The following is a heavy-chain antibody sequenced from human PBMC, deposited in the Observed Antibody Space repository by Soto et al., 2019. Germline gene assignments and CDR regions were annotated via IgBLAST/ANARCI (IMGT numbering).Heavy chain of an antibody. Sequence: QVQLVESGGGVVQPGRSLRLSCAASGFTFSSYAMHWVSQAPGKGLEWVAVISYDGSNKYYADSVKGRFTISRDNSKNTLYLQMNSLRAEDTAVYYCARENRRGIAAAGVDYWGQGTLVTVSS. J-gene: IGHJ4*02. CDR3: ARENRRGIAAAGVDY. CDR1: GFTFSSYA. D-gene: IGHD6-13*01. CDR2: ISYDGSNK. V-gene: IGHV3-30-3*01.